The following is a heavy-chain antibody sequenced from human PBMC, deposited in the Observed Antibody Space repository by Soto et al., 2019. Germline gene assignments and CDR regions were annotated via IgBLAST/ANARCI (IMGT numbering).Heavy chain of an antibody. D-gene: IGHD3-10*01. CDR1: GYTFTSYY. Sequence: GASVKVSCKASGYTFTSYYMHWVRQAPGQGLEWMGIINPSGGSTSYAQKFQGRVTMTRDTSTSTVYMELSSLRSEDTAVYYCARDRRNYGSGSFRNYYYYYGMDVWGQGTTVTVSS. V-gene: IGHV1-46*01. CDR3: ARDRRNYGSGSFRNYYYYYGMDV. J-gene: IGHJ6*02. CDR2: INPSGGST.